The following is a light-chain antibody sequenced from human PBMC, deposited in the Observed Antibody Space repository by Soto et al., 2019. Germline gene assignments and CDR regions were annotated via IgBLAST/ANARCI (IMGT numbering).Light chain of an antibody. CDR3: QSYDSTLSGLYV. V-gene: IGLV1-40*01. CDR2: GNN. Sequence: QSVLTQPPSMSGAPGQRVTISCTGTSANIGAGYDVHRYQQLPGMAPKLLIYGNNKRPSGVPDRFSGSKSGTSASLAITGLQAEDEADYYCQSYDSTLSGLYVLGTGTKLTVL. CDR1: SANIGAGYD. J-gene: IGLJ1*01.